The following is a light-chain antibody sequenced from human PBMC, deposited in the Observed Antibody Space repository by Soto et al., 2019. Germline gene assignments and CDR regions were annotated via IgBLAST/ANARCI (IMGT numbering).Light chain of an antibody. J-gene: IGLJ1*01. CDR1: SSDVGSYKF. CDR3: CSYAGGSNV. V-gene: IGLV2-23*03. CDR2: EGS. Sequence: QSALAQPASVSGSPEQSITISCTGTSSDVGSYKFVSWYQQYPGKAPKLMIYEGSKRPSGVSDRFSGSKSGNTASLTISGLQAEDEADYFCCSYAGGSNVFGAGTKVTVL.